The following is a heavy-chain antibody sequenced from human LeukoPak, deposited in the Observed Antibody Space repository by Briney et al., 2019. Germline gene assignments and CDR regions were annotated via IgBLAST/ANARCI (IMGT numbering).Heavy chain of an antibody. CDR2: IYYSGST. CDR1: GGSISSYY. D-gene: IGHD6-19*01. J-gene: IGHJ5*02. V-gene: IGHV4-59*01. Sequence: SETLSLTCTVSGGSISSYYWSWIRQPPGKGLEWIGYIYYSGSTNYNPSLKSRVTISVDTSKNQFSLKLSSVTAADTAVYYCARDKFSSGWGINWFDPWGQGTLVTVSS. CDR3: ARDKFSSGWGINWFDP.